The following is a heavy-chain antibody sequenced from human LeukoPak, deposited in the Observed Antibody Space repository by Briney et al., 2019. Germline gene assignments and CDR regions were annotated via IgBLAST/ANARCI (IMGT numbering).Heavy chain of an antibody. Sequence: GASVKVSCKASGYTFTSYDINWVRQATGQGPEWMGWMNPNSGNTGYAQKFQGRVTMTRNTTISTAYMELSSLRSEDTAVDYCARGYCSSTTCYHYYYYMDVWGKGTTVTVSS. CDR1: GYTFTSYD. CDR3: ARGYCSSTTCYHYYYYMDV. D-gene: IGHD2-2*01. CDR2: MNPNSGNT. V-gene: IGHV1-8*01. J-gene: IGHJ6*03.